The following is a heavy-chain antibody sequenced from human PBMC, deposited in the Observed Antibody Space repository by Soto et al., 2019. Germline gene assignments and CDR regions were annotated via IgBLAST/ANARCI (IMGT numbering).Heavy chain of an antibody. J-gene: IGHJ5*02. D-gene: IGHD2-2*01. CDR2: IDPSDSYT. CDR1: GYSFTSYW. V-gene: IGHV5-10-1*01. CDR3: ARHGDIVVVPAALWRSWFDP. Sequence: PGESLKISCKGSGYSFTSYWISWVRQMPGKGLEWMGRIDPSDSYTNYSPSFQGHVTISADKSISTAYLQWSSLKASDTAMYYCARHGDIVVVPAALWRSWFDPWGQGTLVTVSS.